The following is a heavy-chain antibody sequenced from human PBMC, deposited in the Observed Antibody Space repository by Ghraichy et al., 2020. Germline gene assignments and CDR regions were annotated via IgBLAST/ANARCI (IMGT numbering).Heavy chain of an antibody. CDR2: ISSSGGST. CDR1: GFTFSTYA. CDR3: AKGPGGDVLTCYYPFDY. V-gene: IGHV3-23*01. Sequence: GGSLRLSCAASGFTFSTYAMSWVRQAPGKGLEWVSGISSSGGSTYNADSVKGRFTISRDNSKKTRYLQMNSLRAEDTAVYYCAKGPGGDVLTCYYPFDYWGQGTLVTVSS. D-gene: IGHD3-9*01. J-gene: IGHJ4*02.